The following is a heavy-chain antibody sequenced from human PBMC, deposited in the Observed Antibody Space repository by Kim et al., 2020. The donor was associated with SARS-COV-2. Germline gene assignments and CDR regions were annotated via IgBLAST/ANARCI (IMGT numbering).Heavy chain of an antibody. D-gene: IGHD5-18*01. J-gene: IGHJ6*02. V-gene: IGHV4-4*02. Sequence: SETLSLTCAVSGGSISSSNWWSWVRQPPGKGLEWIGEIYHSGSTNYNPSLKSRVTISVDKSKNQFSLKLSSVTAADTAVYYCARTAMTMAYYYYGMDVWGQGTTVTVSS. CDR2: IYHSGST. CDR1: GGSISSSNW. CDR3: ARTAMTMAYYYYGMDV.